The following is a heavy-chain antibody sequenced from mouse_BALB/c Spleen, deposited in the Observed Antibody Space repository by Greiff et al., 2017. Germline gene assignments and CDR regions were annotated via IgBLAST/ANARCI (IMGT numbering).Heavy chain of an antibody. CDR3: ARGNYGNYVVAY. CDR2: ILPGSGST. J-gene: IGHJ3*01. Sequence: QVQLKQSGAELMKPGASVKISCKATGYTFSSYWIEWVKQRPGHGLEWIGEILPGSGSTNYNEKFKGKATFTADTSSNTAYMQLSSLTSEDSAVYYCARGNYGNYVVAYWGQGTLVTVSA. CDR1: GYTFSSYW. D-gene: IGHD2-1*01. V-gene: IGHV1-9*01.